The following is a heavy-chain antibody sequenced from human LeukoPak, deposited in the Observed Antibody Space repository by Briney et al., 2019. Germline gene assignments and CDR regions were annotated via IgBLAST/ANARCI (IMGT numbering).Heavy chain of an antibody. Sequence: ASVKVSCKASEDTFTRYHIHWVRRAPGQGLEWMGIINPSGGPTTYAQKFQGRVTMTGDTSTSTIYMEMSSLTSEDTAVYYCASTLSGWLDPWGQGTLVTVSS. D-gene: IGHD1-26*01. CDR2: INPSGGPT. CDR3: ASTLSGWLDP. J-gene: IGHJ5*02. CDR1: EDTFTRYH. V-gene: IGHV1-46*01.